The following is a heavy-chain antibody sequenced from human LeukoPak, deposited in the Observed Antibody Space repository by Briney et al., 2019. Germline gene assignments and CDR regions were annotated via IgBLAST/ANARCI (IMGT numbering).Heavy chain of an antibody. Sequence: GGSPRLSYAASGFTFNTFNMNWVRQAPGKGLEWVSSITSGGDYIYYADSVKGRFTTSRDNAKNSLSLQLNSLRVEDTAVYYCARGHYDVLAASYKWTPDYWGQGTLVTVSS. CDR1: GFTFNTFN. CDR3: ARGHYDVLAASYKWTPDY. V-gene: IGHV3-21*01. D-gene: IGHD3-9*01. J-gene: IGHJ4*02. CDR2: ITSGGDYI.